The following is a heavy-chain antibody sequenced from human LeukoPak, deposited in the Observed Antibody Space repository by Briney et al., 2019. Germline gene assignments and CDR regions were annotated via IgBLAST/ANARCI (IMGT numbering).Heavy chain of an antibody. CDR1: GXSISGYY. J-gene: IGHJ5*02. V-gene: IGHV4-34*01. D-gene: IGHD5-12*01. CDR3: ARHGRYSDYDYWFDP. Sequence: KPSATLPLSSGVSGXSISGYYWSWIRQPPGKGLEWIGEINHSGSTYYNPSLKSRVAISVDTSKNQFSLKLSSVTAADTAVYYCARHGRYSDYDYWFDPWGQGILVTVSP. CDR2: INHSGST.